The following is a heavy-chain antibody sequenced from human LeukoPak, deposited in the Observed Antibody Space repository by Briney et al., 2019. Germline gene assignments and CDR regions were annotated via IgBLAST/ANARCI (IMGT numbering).Heavy chain of an antibody. CDR2: ISYDGSNK. CDR1: GFTFSSYA. V-gene: IGHV3-30-3*01. D-gene: IGHD5-18*01. Sequence: GGSLRLSCAASGFTFSSYAMHWVRQAPGKGLEWVAVISYDGSNKYYADSVKGRFTISRDNSKNTLYLQMNSLRAEDTAVYCCARSAVDTAMVTVYWGQGTLVTVSS. CDR3: ARSAVDTAMVTVY. J-gene: IGHJ4*02.